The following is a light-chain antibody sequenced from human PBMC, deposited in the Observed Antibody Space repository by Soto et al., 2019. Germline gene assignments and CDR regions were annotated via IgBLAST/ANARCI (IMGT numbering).Light chain of an antibody. J-gene: IGKJ5*01. Sequence: EIVLTQSPGTLSVSPGERATVSCRAAQGVTTNFAWYQQKSGQSPRLLIYDVSNRATGVPARFSGSGSETDFTLPISGLRSEDSAVYFCQQYNNWPFSFGQGTRLE. CDR1: QGVTTN. CDR3: QQYNNWPFS. V-gene: IGKV3-15*01. CDR2: DVS.